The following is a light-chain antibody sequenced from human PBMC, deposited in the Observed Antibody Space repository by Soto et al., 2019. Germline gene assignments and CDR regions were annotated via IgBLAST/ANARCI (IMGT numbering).Light chain of an antibody. CDR1: QSVSSN. Sequence: EIVMTQSPATLSVSPGERATLSCRASQSVSSNLAWYQQKPGQAPRLLIYGASTRATGIPARFSGSGSGTEVTLTISNLQSEDFAVYYWQQYNNWPPWTFGQGTKGEIK. J-gene: IGKJ1*01. CDR2: GAS. V-gene: IGKV3-15*01. CDR3: QQYNNWPPWT.